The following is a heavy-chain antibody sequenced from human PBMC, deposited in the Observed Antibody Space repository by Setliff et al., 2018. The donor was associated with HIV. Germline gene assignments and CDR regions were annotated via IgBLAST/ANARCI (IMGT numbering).Heavy chain of an antibody. D-gene: IGHD2-21*02. V-gene: IGHV3-23*01. J-gene: IGHJ4*02. CDR1: GFTFNTYG. CDR3: ARLRLYNSALDY. Sequence: PGGSLRLSCSASGFTFNTYGMSWVRQAPGKGLEWVSVISGSGSGTFYADSVKGRFTISRDNSKNTLYLQIDSLRPEDTAVYYCARLRLYNSALDYWGQGTLVTVSS. CDR2: ISGSGSGT.